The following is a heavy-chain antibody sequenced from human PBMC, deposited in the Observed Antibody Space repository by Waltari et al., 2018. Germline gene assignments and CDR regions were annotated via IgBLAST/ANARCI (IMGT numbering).Heavy chain of an antibody. CDR2: IYYSGST. Sequence: QLQLQESGPGLVKPSETLSLTCTVSGGSISSSSSYWGWIRQPPGKGLGGLGGIGSIYYSGSTYYNPSLKSRVTISVDTSKNQFSLKLSSVTAADTAVYYCARHFPRGMITFGGVIGDHWGQGTLVTVSS. CDR3: ARHFPRGMITFGGVIGDH. J-gene: IGHJ5*02. CDR1: GGSISSSSSY. V-gene: IGHV4-39*01. D-gene: IGHD3-16*02.